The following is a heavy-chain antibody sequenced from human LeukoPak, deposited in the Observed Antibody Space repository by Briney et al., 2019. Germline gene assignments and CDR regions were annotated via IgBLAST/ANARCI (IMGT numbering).Heavy chain of an antibody. J-gene: IGHJ3*02. CDR1: GFTFSGYE. Sequence: TGGSLRLSCEASGFTFSGYEMNWVRQAPGKGLEWVSYISSRSSTIHYADSVKGRFTISRDNAKNSLYLQMNSLRDEDTVVYYCARDTNYYDSSGYSHHAFDIWGQGTMVTVSS. V-gene: IGHV3-48*02. D-gene: IGHD3-22*01. CDR2: ISSRSSTI. CDR3: ARDTNYYDSSGYSHHAFDI.